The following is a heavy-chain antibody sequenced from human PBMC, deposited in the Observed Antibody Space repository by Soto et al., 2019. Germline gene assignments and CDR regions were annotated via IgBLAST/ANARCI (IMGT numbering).Heavy chain of an antibody. CDR2: INHSGST. CDR1: GGSFSGYY. Sequence: PSETLSLTCAVYGGSFSGYYWSWIRQPPGKGLEWIGQINHSGSTNYNPSLKSRVTISVDTSKNQFSLKLTSVTAADTAVYYCARGDGALVDYWGQGTLVTVSS. D-gene: IGHD4-17*01. J-gene: IGHJ4*02. V-gene: IGHV4-34*01. CDR3: ARGDGALVDY.